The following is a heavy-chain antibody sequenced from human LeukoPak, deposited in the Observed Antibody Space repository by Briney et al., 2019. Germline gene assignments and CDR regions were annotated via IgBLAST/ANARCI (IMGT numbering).Heavy chain of an antibody. CDR2: IYYSGST. V-gene: IGHV4-31*03. J-gene: IGHJ5*02. Sequence: SETLSLTCTVSGVSISSGGYYWSWIRQHPGKGLEWIGYIYYSGSTYYNPSLKSRVTISVDTSKNQFSLKLSSVTAADTAVYYCARGVVVTAVVSQWFDPWGQGTLVTVSS. CDR3: ARGVVVTAVVSQWFDP. CDR1: GVSISSGGYY. D-gene: IGHD2-2*01.